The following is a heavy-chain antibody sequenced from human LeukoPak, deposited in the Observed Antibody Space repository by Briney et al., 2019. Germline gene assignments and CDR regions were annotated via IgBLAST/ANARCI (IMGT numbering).Heavy chain of an antibody. CDR3: ASGAYYYYYMDV. CDR1: GFTFSSYS. V-gene: IGHV3-48*04. J-gene: IGHJ6*03. Sequence: PGGSLRLSCAASGFTFSSYSMNWIRQAPGKGLEWVSYISSSGSTIYYADSVKGRFTISRDNAKNSLYLQMNSLRAEDTAVYYCASGAYYYYYMDVWGKGTTVTVSS. CDR2: ISSSGSTI. D-gene: IGHD3-16*01.